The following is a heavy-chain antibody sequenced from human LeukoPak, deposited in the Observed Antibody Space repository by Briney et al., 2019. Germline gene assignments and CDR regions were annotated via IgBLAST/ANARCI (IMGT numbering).Heavy chain of an antibody. V-gene: IGHV4-39*02. D-gene: IGHD6-19*01. Sequence: PSETLSLTCTVSGGSISSSSYYWGWIRQPPGKGLEWIGSIYCSGSTYYNPSLKSRVTISVDTSKNQFSLKLSSVTAADTAVYYCAREGRGGFEAGTWYWGQGTLVTVSS. CDR3: AREGRGGFEAGTWY. CDR1: GGSISSSSYY. CDR2: IYCSGST. J-gene: IGHJ4*02.